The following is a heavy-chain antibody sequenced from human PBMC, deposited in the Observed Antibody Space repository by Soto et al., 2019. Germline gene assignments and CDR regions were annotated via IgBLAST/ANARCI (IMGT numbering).Heavy chain of an antibody. D-gene: IGHD3-10*01. J-gene: IGHJ6*02. CDR3: AREARGVISGMDV. Sequence: SETLSLICTVSGGSISDDYWSWIRQPPGKGLEWIGHISHSGSTNYNPSLKSRVTISVDTSKRQFSLKLSSVTAADTAVYYCAREARGVISGMDVWGQGTTVTVSS. CDR1: GGSISDDY. CDR2: ISHSGST. V-gene: IGHV4-59*01.